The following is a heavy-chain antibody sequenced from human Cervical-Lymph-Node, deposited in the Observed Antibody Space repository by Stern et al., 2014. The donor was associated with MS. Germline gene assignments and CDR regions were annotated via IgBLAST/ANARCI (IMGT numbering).Heavy chain of an antibody. D-gene: IGHD1-1*01. CDR3: ARDTSSPERSDW. CDR1: GFTVRRDS. CDR2: RTNVGST. V-gene: IGHV3-53*01. J-gene: IGHJ4*02. Sequence: EVQLVQSGGGVIQPGGALRLSCTASGFTVRRDSVTWVRQAPGKGLEWVSLRTNVGSTFYTDSVKGRFTISRDDSKNTVYLHMTSLRAEDTAMYYCARDTSSPERSDWWGQGTLVTVSS.